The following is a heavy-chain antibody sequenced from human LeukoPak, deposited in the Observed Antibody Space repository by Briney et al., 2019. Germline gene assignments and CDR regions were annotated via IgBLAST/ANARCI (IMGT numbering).Heavy chain of an antibody. J-gene: IGHJ4*02. CDR3: AKDLEVATITTGFDY. CDR1: GFTFSSYG. Sequence: GGSLRLSCAASGFTFSSYGMHWVRQAPGKGLEWVAVISYDGSNKYYADSVKGRFTISRDNSKNTLYLQMNSLRAEDTAVYYCAKDLEVATITTGFDYWGQGTLVTVSS. V-gene: IGHV3-30*18. CDR2: ISYDGSNK. D-gene: IGHD5-24*01.